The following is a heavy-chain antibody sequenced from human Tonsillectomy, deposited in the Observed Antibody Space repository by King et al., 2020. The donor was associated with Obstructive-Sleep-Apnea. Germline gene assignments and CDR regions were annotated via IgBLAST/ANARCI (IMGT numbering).Heavy chain of an antibody. CDR2: IRNDGSKK. Sequence: QVQLVESGGGVVQPGRSLRLSCAASGFTFNYFGMHWVRQAPGKGLEGVAFIRNDGSKKYYSDSGKGRFTISRDNSKNTLFLQMNSLRAEDTAVYYCAKDKSGGDCWYFDFWGHGTLVTVSS. CDR1: GFTFNYFG. D-gene: IGHD2-21*02. V-gene: IGHV3-30*02. CDR3: AKDKSGGDCWYFDF. J-gene: IGHJ2*01.